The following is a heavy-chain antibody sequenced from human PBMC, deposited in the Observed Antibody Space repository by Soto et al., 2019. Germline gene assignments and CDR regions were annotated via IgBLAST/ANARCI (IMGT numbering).Heavy chain of an antibody. Sequence: ASLKVSCKASGYTFINFDISWVRQAAGQGLEWLGWMNPGSGKTGYASKFQGRVAMTRDASTGTSHLELSSLTSDDTAVYYCARMASAGTLNWFDPWGQGXLVTVYS. J-gene: IGHJ5*02. CDR3: ARMASAGTLNWFDP. V-gene: IGHV1-8*02. CDR2: MNPGSGKT. D-gene: IGHD6-13*01. CDR1: GYTFINFD.